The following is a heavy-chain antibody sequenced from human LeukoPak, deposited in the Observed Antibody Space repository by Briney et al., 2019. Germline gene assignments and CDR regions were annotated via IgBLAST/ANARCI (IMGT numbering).Heavy chain of an antibody. Sequence: GGSLRLSCAASGFTFDDYAMHWVRQAPGKGLEWVSGISWNSGSIGYADSVKGRFTISRDNAKNSLYLQMNSLRAEDTALYYCAKGYGDYYNWFDPWGQRTLVTVSS. CDR3: AKGYGDYYNWFDP. D-gene: IGHD4-17*01. CDR1: GFTFDDYA. J-gene: IGHJ5*02. CDR2: ISWNSGSI. V-gene: IGHV3-9*01.